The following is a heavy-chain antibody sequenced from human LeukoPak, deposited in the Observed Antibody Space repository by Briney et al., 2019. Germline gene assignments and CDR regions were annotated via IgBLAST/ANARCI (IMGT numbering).Heavy chain of an antibody. CDR2: INAGNGNT. J-gene: IGHJ4*02. CDR3: ARGITMVRGVIPFDY. V-gene: IGHV1-3*01. Sequence: ASVKVSCKASGYTFTSYAMHWVRQAPGRRLEWMGWINAGNGNTKYSQKFQGRVTITRDTSASTAYMELSSLRSEDTAVYYCARGITMVRGVIPFDYWGQGTLATVSS. D-gene: IGHD3-10*01. CDR1: GYTFTSYA.